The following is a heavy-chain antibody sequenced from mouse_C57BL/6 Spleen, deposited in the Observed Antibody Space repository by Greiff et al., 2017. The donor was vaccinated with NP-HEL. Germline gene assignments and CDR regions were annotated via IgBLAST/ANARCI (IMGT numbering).Heavy chain of an antibody. V-gene: IGHV1-18*01. CDR3: ARFPQLGRGGMDY. CDR2: INPNNGGT. J-gene: IGHJ2*01. CDR1: GYTFTDYN. Sequence: EVQLQQSGPELVKPGASVKIPCKASGYTFTDYNMDWVKQSHGKSLEWIGDINPNNGGTIYNQKFKGKATLTVDKSSSTAYMELRSLTSEDTAVYYCARFPQLGRGGMDYWGQGTTLTVSS. D-gene: IGHD4-1*02.